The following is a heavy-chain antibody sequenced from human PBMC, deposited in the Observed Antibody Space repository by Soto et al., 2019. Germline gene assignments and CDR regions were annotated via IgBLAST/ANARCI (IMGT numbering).Heavy chain of an antibody. CDR1: GGTFNNYA. V-gene: IGHV1-69*01. CDR3: ASFDGTLVRGGRSSPYEMDV. Sequence: QVLLVQSGPEVQKPGSSVKVSCKASGGTFNNYAINWVRQAPGRGLEWMGGIIPTFGTGNHAQDFQGRVTITADESTTTAYMELNSLRSEDTAIYYCASFDGTLVRGGRSSPYEMDVWGQGPTVIVSS. CDR2: IIPTFGTG. J-gene: IGHJ6*02. D-gene: IGHD3-10*01.